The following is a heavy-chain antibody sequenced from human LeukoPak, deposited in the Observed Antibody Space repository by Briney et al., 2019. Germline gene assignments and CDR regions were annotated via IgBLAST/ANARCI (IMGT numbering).Heavy chain of an antibody. J-gene: IGHJ4*02. Sequence: GGSLRLSCAASGFTFSSYGMHGVRQAPGKGLEWGAVISYDGSNKYYADSVKGRFTISRDNSKNTLYLQMNGLRAEDTAVYYCAKDLEQQLDGYYFDYWGQGILVTVSS. CDR3: AKDLEQQLDGYYFDY. D-gene: IGHD6-13*01. CDR1: GFTFSSYG. CDR2: ISYDGSNK. V-gene: IGHV3-30*18.